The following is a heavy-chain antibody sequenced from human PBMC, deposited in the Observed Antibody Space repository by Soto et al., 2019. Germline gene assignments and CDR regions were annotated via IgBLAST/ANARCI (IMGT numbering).Heavy chain of an antibody. CDR1: GGGNSIDA. CDR3: ASSTYYYDSSGYGCGY. J-gene: IGHJ4*02. Sequence: LLKRDWKGVGGGNSIDAGGCVLQNTEQGLEWMGGIIPIFGTANYAQKFQGRVTITADKSTSTAYMELSSLRSEDTAVYYCASSTYYYDSSGYGCGYWGQGTLVTVSS. V-gene: IGHV1-69*06. D-gene: IGHD3-22*01. CDR2: IIPIFGTA.